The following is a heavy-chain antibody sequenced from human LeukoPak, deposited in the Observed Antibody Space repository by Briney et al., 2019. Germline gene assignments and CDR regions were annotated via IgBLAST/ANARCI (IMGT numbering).Heavy chain of an antibody. D-gene: IGHD6-6*01. V-gene: IGHV3-30-3*01. CDR1: GFTFSTYA. CDR2: ISYDGSNR. Sequence: GGSLRLSCATSGFTFSTYAMHWVRQAPGKGLEWVAIISYDGSNRYYADSVKGRFTISRDNSKNTLYLQMNSLRAEDTAVYYCARDGYSSSSYFDYWGQGTLVTVSS. CDR3: ARDGYSSSSYFDY. J-gene: IGHJ4*02.